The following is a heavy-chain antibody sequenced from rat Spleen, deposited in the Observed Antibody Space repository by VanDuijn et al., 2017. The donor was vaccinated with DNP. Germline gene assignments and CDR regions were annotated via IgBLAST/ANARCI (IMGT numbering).Heavy chain of an antibody. CDR1: GFTFSYYW. J-gene: IGHJ4*01. CDR3: ARVGDLHDGGDGDVLDA. D-gene: IGHD1-12*02. CDR2: ITSRAGTT. V-gene: IGHV5-31*01. Sequence: EVQLVESGGDLVQPGGSLKLSCVASGFTFSYYWMAWVRQVPGKGLEWIASITSRAGTTSYADSVKGRFTVSRDDAGNTLYLQMNSLRSEDTATYYCARVGDLHDGGDGDVLDAWGQGTSVTVSS.